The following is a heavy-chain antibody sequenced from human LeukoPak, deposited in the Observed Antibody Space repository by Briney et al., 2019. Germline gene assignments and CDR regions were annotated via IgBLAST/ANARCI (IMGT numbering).Heavy chain of an antibody. CDR2: FDPEDGET. CDR3: ATVRVATMNRYYYYYGMDV. Sequence: ASVKVSCKVSGYTLTELSMHWVRQAPGKGLEWMGGFDPEDGETIYAQKFQGRVTMTEDTSTDTAYMELSSLRSEDMAVYYCATVRVATMNRYYYYYGMDVWGQGTTVTVSS. V-gene: IGHV1-24*01. CDR1: GYTLTELS. J-gene: IGHJ6*02. D-gene: IGHD1-14*01.